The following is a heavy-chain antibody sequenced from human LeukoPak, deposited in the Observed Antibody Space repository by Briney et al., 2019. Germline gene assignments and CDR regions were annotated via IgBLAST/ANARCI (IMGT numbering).Heavy chain of an antibody. CDR2: IYYSETT. CDR3: ARHGDDILAYGMDV. D-gene: IGHD3-9*01. J-gene: IGHJ6*02. V-gene: IGHV4-39*01. Sequence: SETLCLTCIVPGGSISSSSYYWGWIRQPPRKWMEWLGSIYYSETTYYSPSLKSRVTISVDTSKNQFSLKLNSVTAADTAVYYCARHGDDILAYGMDVWGQGTTVTVSS. CDR1: GGSISSSSYY.